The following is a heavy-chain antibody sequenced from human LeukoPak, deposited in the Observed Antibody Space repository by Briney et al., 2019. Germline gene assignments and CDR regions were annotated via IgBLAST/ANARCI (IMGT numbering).Heavy chain of an antibody. CDR1: GGSISSYY. CDR3: ARASYYYDSVDY. V-gene: IGHV4-59*01. J-gene: IGHJ4*02. Sequence: SSETLSLTCTVSGGSISSYYWTWIRQPPGEGLEWIGYIYYSGTTNYNPSLKSRVTISVDTSKNQFSLNLSSVTAADTAVYYCARASYYYDSVDYWGQGTLVTVSS. D-gene: IGHD3-22*01. CDR2: IYYSGTT.